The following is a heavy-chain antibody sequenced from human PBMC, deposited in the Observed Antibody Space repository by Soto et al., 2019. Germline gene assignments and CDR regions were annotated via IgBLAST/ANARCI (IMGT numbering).Heavy chain of an antibody. CDR2: IIPIFGTA. CDR1: GGTFSSYA. D-gene: IGHD3-22*01. V-gene: IGHV1-69*01. J-gene: IGHJ4*02. Sequence: QVQLVQSGAEVKKPGSSVKVSCKASGGTFSSYAISWVRQAPGQGLEWMGGIIPIFGTANYAQKFQGRVTSTADESTSTAYMELSSLRSEATAVYYCARLKHGFDDSSGYYDWGQRTLVTVSS. CDR3: ARLKHGFDDSSGYYD.